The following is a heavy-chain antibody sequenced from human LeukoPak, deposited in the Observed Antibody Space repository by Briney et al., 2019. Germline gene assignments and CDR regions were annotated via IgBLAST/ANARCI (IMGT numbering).Heavy chain of an antibody. CDR2: ISVDNGDT. J-gene: IGHJ4*02. CDR3: ARANCAGDCYLKH. V-gene: IGHV1-18*01. D-gene: IGHD2-21*02. CDR1: GYTFANYA. Sequence: GASVKVSCKASGYTFANYAITWVRQAPGQGLEYMGWISVDNGDTNDAQMLQGRVAMTTDTSTNTAYMELRGLRSDDTADYYCARANCAGDCYLKHWGQGTLVTVSS.